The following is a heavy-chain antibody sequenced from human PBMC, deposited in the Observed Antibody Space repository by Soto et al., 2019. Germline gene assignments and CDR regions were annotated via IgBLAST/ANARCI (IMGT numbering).Heavy chain of an antibody. J-gene: IGHJ4*02. CDR3: ARDKVPFYGPGSFAY. V-gene: IGHV3-74*01. CDR2: ITSDGSDT. D-gene: IGHD3-10*01. CDR1: GFTFSSYW. Sequence: EVQLVESGGGLVQPGGSLRLSCAASGFTFSSYWMHWVRQAPGKGLVWVSRITSDGSDTTYADSVKGRFTISSDNAKNTLLLQLNSLRAEDTAVYYCARDKVPFYGPGSFAYWGQGPLVTVSS.